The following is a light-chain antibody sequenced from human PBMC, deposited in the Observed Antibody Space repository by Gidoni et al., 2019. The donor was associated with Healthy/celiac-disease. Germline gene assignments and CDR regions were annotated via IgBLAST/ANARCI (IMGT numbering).Light chain of an antibody. J-gene: IGKJ2*01. CDR3: MQALQTPYT. CDR1: QSLMHSNGYSY. CDR2: LGS. V-gene: IGKV2-28*01. Sequence: DSDMTQSPLTLPVTPGEPASNSCRSSQSLMHSNGYSYLDWYLQKPGQSPQLLIYLGSYRASGVTEGFSGSGSGTNLSLKISRVEAEDVGVYYCMQALQTPYTFXQXTKLXIK.